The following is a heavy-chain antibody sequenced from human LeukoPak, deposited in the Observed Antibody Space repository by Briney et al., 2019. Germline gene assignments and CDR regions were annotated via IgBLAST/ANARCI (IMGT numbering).Heavy chain of an antibody. CDR3: ARGRGPYYDSSGYYRDAFDI. V-gene: IGHV4-59*01. D-gene: IGHD3-22*01. Sequence: PSETLSLTGTVSGGSISSYYWSWIRQPPGKGLEWIGYIYYSGSTNYNPSLKRRVTISVDTSKNQFSLKLSSLTAAVTAVYYCARGRGPYYDSSGYYRDAFDIWGQGTMVTVSS. J-gene: IGHJ3*02. CDR1: GGSISSYY. CDR2: IYYSGST.